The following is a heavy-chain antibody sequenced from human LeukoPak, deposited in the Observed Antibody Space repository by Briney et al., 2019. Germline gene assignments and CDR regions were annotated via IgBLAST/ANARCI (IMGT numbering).Heavy chain of an antibody. D-gene: IGHD2/OR15-2a*01. V-gene: IGHV4-59*04. J-gene: IGHJ3*02. CDR1: GGSISSYY. Sequence: SETLSLTCIVSGGSISSYYWSWIRQPPGKGLEWIGTIYYSGSTYYNPSLTSRVTISVDTSKNQFSLKLSSVTAADTAVYYCATGLTKLLVAFDIWGQGTMVTVSS. CDR3: ATGLTKLLVAFDI. CDR2: IYYSGST.